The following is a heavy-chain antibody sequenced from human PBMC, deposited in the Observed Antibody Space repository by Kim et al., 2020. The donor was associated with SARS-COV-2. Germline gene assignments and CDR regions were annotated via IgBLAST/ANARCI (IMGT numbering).Heavy chain of an antibody. V-gene: IGHV3-15*01. CDR1: GFSFSDAW. Sequence: GGSLRISCVASGFSFSDAWMSWVRQAPGKGLEWVGRIISEAAGGTTAYAAPVRGRFTISRDDSENTAYLEMDSLKIEDTAVYYCTTDPGDA. CDR2: IISEAAGGTT. J-gene: IGHJ3*01. CDR3: TTDPGDA.